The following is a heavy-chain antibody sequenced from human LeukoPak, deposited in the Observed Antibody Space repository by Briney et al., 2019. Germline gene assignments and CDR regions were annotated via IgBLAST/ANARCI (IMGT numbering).Heavy chain of an antibody. CDR2: INPSGGST. Sequence: ASVKVSCKASGYTLTSYYMHWVRQAPGQGLEWMGIINPSGGSTSYAQKFQGRVTMTRDMSTSTVYMELSSLRSEDTAVYYCARGTEYYDSSGYYPYFDYWGQGTLVTVSS. J-gene: IGHJ4*02. CDR1: GYTLTSYY. D-gene: IGHD3-22*01. V-gene: IGHV1-46*01. CDR3: ARGTEYYDSSGYYPYFDY.